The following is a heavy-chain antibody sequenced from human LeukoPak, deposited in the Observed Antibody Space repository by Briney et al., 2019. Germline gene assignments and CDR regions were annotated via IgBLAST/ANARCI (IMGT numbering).Heavy chain of an antibody. CDR2: ISSSSGTI. V-gene: IGHV3-48*02. CDR3: ARGHCGGDCFFPVDY. Sequence: GGSLRLSCAASGFTFSSYSMNWVRQAPGKGLEWVSYISSSSGTIYYADSVKGRFTISRDNAKNSLYLQMNSLRDEDTAVYYCARGHCGGDCFFPVDYWGQGTLATVSS. CDR1: GFTFSSYS. J-gene: IGHJ4*02. D-gene: IGHD2-21*02.